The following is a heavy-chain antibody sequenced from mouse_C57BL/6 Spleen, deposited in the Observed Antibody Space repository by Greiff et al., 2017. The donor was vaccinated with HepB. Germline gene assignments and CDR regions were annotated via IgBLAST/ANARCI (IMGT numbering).Heavy chain of an antibody. D-gene: IGHD3-3*01. CDR3: SRGDGTSWFAY. V-gene: IGHV2-2*01. CDR2: IWSGGST. Sequence: VQRVESGPGLVQPSQSLSITCTVSGFSLTSYGVHWVRQSPGKGLEWLGVIWSGGSTDYNAAFISRLSISKDNSKSQVFFKMSSLQADDTAIYYCSRGDGTSWFAYWGQGTLVTVSA. J-gene: IGHJ3*01. CDR1: GFSLTSYG.